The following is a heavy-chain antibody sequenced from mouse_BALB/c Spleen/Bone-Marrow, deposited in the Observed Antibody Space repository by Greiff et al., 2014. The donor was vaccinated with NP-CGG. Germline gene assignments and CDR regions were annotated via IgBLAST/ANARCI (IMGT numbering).Heavy chain of an antibody. J-gene: IGHJ1*01. CDR2: IHPNSGNT. Sequence: QVHVKQSGSVLVRPGASVKLSCKASGYTFTSSWMHWAKQRPGQGLEWIGEIHPNSGNTNYNEKIKGKATLTVDTSSSTAYVDLSSLTSEDSAVYYCAREKIYGNYLWYFDVWGAGTTVTVSS. V-gene: IGHV1S130*01. D-gene: IGHD2-1*01. CDR3: AREKIYGNYLWYFDV. CDR1: GYTFTSSW.